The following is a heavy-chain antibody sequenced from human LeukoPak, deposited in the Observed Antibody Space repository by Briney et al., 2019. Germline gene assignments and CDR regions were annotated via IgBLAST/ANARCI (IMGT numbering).Heavy chain of an antibody. CDR2: ISWDSGSI. CDR3: AKDNGWFGELLYNWFDP. J-gene: IGHJ5*02. V-gene: IGHV3-9*01. Sequence: QPGGSLRLSCAASGFTFDDYAMHWVRQAPGKGLEWVSGISWDSGSIGYADSVKGRFTISRDNAKNSLYLQMNSLRAEDTAVYYCAKDNGWFGELLYNWFDPWGQGTLVTVSS. CDR1: GFTFDDYA. D-gene: IGHD3-10*01.